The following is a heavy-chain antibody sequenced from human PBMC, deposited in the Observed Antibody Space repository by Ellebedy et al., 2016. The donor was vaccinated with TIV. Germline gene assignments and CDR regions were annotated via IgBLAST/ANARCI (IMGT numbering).Heavy chain of an antibody. D-gene: IGHD2-21*02. CDR3: AREENSGWDWVGKY. Sequence: GESLKISXAASGYTFSSHGMHLVRQAPGKGLEWVAVIRYDGSEKYYAESVKGRFTISKDNPKNTLYLEMNSLRAEDTAVYYCAREENSGWDWVGKYWGQGALVTVSS. CDR1: GYTFSSHG. V-gene: IGHV3-33*01. J-gene: IGHJ4*02. CDR2: IRYDGSEK.